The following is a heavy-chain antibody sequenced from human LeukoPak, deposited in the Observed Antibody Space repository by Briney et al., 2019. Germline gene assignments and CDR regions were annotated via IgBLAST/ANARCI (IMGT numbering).Heavy chain of an antibody. CDR1: GGTFSSYA. CDR3: ARTFYGSGSYYKFLH. D-gene: IGHD3-10*01. Sequence: SVKVSCKASGGTFSSYAISWVRQAPGQGLEWMGGIIPIFGTANYAQKFQGRVTITADESTSTAYMELSSLRSEDTAVYYCARTFYGSGSYYKFLHWGQGTLVTVSS. V-gene: IGHV1-69*13. CDR2: IIPIFGTA. J-gene: IGHJ4*02.